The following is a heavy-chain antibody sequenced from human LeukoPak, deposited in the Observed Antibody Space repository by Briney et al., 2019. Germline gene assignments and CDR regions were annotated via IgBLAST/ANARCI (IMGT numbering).Heavy chain of an antibody. CDR3: ARDSGGFDY. V-gene: IGHV3-21*01. J-gene: IGHJ4*02. Sequence: PGGSLRLSCAASGITVNTNYMNWVRQAPGKGLEWVSSISSSSSYIYYADSVKGRFTISRDNAKNSLYLQMNSLRAEDTAVYYCARDSGGFDYWGQGTLVTVSS. CDR2: ISSSSSYI. D-gene: IGHD3-10*01. CDR1: GITVNTNY.